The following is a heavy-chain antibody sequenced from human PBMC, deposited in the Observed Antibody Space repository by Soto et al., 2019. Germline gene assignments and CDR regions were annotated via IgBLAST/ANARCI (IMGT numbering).Heavy chain of an antibody. D-gene: IGHD2-15*01. CDR3: ARAADCSGGSCYSINYYYYYGMDV. V-gene: IGHV3-7*01. CDR1: GFTFSSYW. CDR2: IKQDGSEK. J-gene: IGHJ6*02. Sequence: EVQLVESGGGLVQPGGSLRLSCAASGFTFSSYWMSWVRQAPGKGLEWVANIKQDGSEKYYVDSVKGRFTISRDNAKNSLYLQMNSLSAEDTAVYYCARAADCSGGSCYSINYYYYYGMDVWGQGTTVTVSS.